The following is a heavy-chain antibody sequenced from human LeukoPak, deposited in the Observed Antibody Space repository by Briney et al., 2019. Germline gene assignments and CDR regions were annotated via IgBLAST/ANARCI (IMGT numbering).Heavy chain of an antibody. V-gene: IGHV1-46*01. J-gene: IGHJ6*04. CDR1: GYTFTIYY. CDR2: INPSGGST. Sequence: ASVKVSFTASGYTFTIYYMHWVRQAPGQGLEWMGIINPSGGSTSYAQKFQGRVTMTRDTSTSTVYMELSSLRSEDTAVYYCARDPGYGSGSYYRSYYGMDVWGKGTTVTVSS. D-gene: IGHD3-10*01. CDR3: ARDPGYGSGSYYRSYYGMDV.